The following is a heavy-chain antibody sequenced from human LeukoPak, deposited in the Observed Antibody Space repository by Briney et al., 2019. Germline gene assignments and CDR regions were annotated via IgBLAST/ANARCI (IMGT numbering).Heavy chain of an antibody. CDR3: ARRQGTTLNFDY. CDR1: GYTFSSYG. Sequence: GASVKVSCKASGYTFSSYGFSWXRQAPGQGLEWMGWINAYNGNTNYAQNLQGRVTMTTDTSTSTAYMELRSLRSDDTAVYYCARRQGTTLNFDYWGQGTLVTVSS. CDR2: INAYNGNT. J-gene: IGHJ4*02. V-gene: IGHV1-18*01. D-gene: IGHD1-1*01.